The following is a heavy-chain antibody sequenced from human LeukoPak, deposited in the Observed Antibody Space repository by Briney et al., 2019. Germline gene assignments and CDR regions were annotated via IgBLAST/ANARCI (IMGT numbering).Heavy chain of an antibody. CDR1: GYTFTSYG. J-gene: IGHJ5*02. V-gene: IGHV1-18*01. Sequence: ASVKVSCKASGYTFTSYGISWVRQAPGQGLEWMGRISAYNGNTNYAQKLQGRVTMTTDTSTSTAYMELRSLRSDDTAVYYCARVLPLLTTVRVPGWFDPWGQGTLVTVSS. D-gene: IGHD4-11*01. CDR3: ARVLPLLTTVRVPGWFDP. CDR2: ISAYNGNT.